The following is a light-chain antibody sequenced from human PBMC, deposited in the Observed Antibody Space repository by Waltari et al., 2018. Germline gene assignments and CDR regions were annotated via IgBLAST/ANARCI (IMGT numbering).Light chain of an antibody. Sequence: QSVLPQSPSPAGPPGPRVHISCSGRSSNIGTHYLYWYQQFPGTAPRLLLYRGYQRPSGGPDRFAVSKSGTSASLAISGLRSEDEADYYCATWDDSLNAWVFGGGTRLTAL. V-gene: IGLV1-47*01. CDR2: RGY. CDR3: ATWDDSLNAWV. J-gene: IGLJ3*02. CDR1: SSNIGTHY.